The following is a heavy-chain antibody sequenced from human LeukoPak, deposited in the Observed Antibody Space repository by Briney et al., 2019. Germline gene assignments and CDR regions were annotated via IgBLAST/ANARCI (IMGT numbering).Heavy chain of an antibody. Sequence: GASVKVSCKASGYTFTGYYIHWVRQAPGQGLEWMGWINPNSGGTNYAQKFQGRVTMTRDTSISTAYMELSRLRSDDTAVYYCARASTPRVIASFDYWGQGSLVTVSS. D-gene: IGHD2-21*01. V-gene: IGHV1-2*02. CDR2: INPNSGGT. CDR1: GYTFTGYY. CDR3: ARASTPRVIASFDY. J-gene: IGHJ4*02.